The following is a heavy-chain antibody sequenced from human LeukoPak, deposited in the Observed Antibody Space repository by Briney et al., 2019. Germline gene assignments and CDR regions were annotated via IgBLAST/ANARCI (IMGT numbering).Heavy chain of an antibody. CDR3: ARDDYNRH. CDR1: GFTFTNYA. D-gene: IGHD5-24*01. CDR2: ISGSGGSA. Sequence: GGSLRLSCAASGFTFTNYAMNWVRQAPGKGLEWVSVISGSGGSANYADSVKGRFTISRDSTKNTLYLQMNSLRADDTAVYYCARDDYNRHWGQGTLVTVSS. J-gene: IGHJ4*02. V-gene: IGHV3-23*01.